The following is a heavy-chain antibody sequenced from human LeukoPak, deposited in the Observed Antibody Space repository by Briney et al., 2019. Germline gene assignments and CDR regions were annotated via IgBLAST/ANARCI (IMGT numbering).Heavy chain of an antibody. J-gene: IGHJ5*02. CDR2: IYYSGST. D-gene: IGHD3-10*01. CDR1: GGSISSYY. Sequence: SETLSLTCTVSGGSISSYYWSWIRQPPGKGLEWIGYIYYSGSTNYNPSLKSRVTISVDTSKNQFSLKLSSVTAADTAVYYCARAVMVRGALGFDPWGQGTLVTVSS. V-gene: IGHV4-59*01. CDR3: ARAVMVRGALGFDP.